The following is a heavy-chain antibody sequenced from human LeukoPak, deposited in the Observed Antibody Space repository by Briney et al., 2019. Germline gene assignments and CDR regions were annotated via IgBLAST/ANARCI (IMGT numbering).Heavy chain of an antibody. V-gene: IGHV1-69*13. CDR1: GDNLSNFA. J-gene: IGHJ5*02. CDR2: VIPISGGA. CDR3: ARDREITTRPGGWFDP. Sequence: SVKVSCKVSGDNLSNFAVSWVRQAPGQGLEWMGGVIPISGGATYAQTFRDRVTFTADESTNIAYMELRSLSSDDTAVYFCARDREITTRPGGWFDPWGQGTLVTVSS. D-gene: IGHD6-6*01.